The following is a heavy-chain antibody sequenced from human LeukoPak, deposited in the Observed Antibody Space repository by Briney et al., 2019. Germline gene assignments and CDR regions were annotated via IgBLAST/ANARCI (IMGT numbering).Heavy chain of an antibody. J-gene: IGHJ4*02. D-gene: IGHD6-19*01. CDR2: ISAYNGNT. CDR1: GYTFTSYG. V-gene: IGHV1-18*01. CDR3: ARVRIAVAGTDYFDY. Sequence: ASVKVSCKASGYTFTSYGISWVRQAPGQGLEWMGWISAYNGNTNYAQKLQGRVTMTTDTSTSTAYMELRSLRSDDTAAYYCARVRIAVAGTDYFDYWGQGTLVTVSS.